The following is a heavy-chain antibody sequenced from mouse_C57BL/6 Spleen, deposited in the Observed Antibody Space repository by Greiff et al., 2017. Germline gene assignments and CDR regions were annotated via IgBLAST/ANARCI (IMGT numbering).Heavy chain of an antibody. Sequence: VKLMESGPGLVAPSQSLSISCTVSGFSLTSYGVSWVRQPPGKGLEWLGVIWGDGSTNYHSALISRLDISKDNTKSQVFFKLNNLQTDDTATYYCDNDSRNGYWFAYWGQGTLVTVSA. V-gene: IGHV2-3*01. CDR1: GFSLTSYG. J-gene: IGHJ3*01. D-gene: IGHD2-2*01. CDR2: IWGDGST. CDR3: DNDSRNGYWFAY.